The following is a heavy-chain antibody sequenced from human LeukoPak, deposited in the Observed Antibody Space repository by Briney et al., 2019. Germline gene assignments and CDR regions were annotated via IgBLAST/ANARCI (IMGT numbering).Heavy chain of an antibody. CDR2: ISAYNGNT. V-gene: IGHV1-18*01. D-gene: IGHD6-13*01. J-gene: IGHJ4*02. CDR3: ARDRHPYSSSWYDY. Sequence: ASVKVSCKASGYTFTSYGISWVRQAPGQGLEWMGWISAYNGNTNYAQKLQGRVTMTTDTSTSTAYMELRSLRSDDTAVYYCARDRHPYSSSWYDYWGQGTLVTVSS. CDR1: GYTFTSYG.